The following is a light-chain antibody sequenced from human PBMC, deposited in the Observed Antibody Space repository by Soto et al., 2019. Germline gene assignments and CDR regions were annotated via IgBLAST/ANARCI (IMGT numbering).Light chain of an antibody. CDR2: EVT. CDR1: SGDVGGYNF. CDR3: SSYANNNTRV. Sequence: QSVLTQPASVSGSPGQSITISCTGTSGDVGGYNFVSWYQHHPGKAPKLMIYEVTNRPSGVSARFSGSKSGNTASLTISGLQAEDEADYYCSSYANNNTRVFGGGTKVTVL. V-gene: IGLV2-14*01. J-gene: IGLJ2*01.